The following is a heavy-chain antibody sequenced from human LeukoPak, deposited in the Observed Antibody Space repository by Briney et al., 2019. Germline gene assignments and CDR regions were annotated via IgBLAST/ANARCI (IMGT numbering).Heavy chain of an antibody. CDR1: GFTFSSYA. D-gene: IGHD2-8*01. CDR3: AKHLYSVYFYAMDV. V-gene: IGHV3-23*01. CDR2: ISGSDDST. J-gene: IGHJ6*02. Sequence: GGSLRLSCAASGFTFSSYAMSWVRQAPGKGLEWVSSISGSDDSTYYADSVKGRFTISRDTSKNTLYLQMNSLGAEDTAVYYCAKHLYSVYFYAMDVWGQGTTVTVSS.